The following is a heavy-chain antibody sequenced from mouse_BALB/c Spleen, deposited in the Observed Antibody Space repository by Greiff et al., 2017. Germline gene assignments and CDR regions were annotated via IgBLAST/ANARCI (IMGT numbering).Heavy chain of an antibody. Sequence: EVQLQESGAELVKPGASVKLSCTASGFNIKDTYMYWVKQRPEQGLEWIGRIDPANGNTKYDPNVQGQATITADTSSNTAYLQLSSLTSEDTAVYYCARKRMDYWGQGTSVTVSS. CDR2: IDPANGNT. J-gene: IGHJ4*01. V-gene: IGHV14-3*02. CDR3: ARKRMDY. CDR1: GFNIKDTY.